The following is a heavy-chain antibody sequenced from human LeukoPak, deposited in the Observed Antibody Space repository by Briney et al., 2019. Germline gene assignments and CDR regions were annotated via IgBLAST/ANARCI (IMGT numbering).Heavy chain of an antibody. CDR1: GFTVSSNY. Sequence: GGSLRLSCAASGFTVSSNYMSWIRQAPGEGLEWVSVIYSGGSTYYADSVKGRFTISRDNSKNTLYLQMNSLRAEDTAVYYCARDLAVAGSFDYWGQGTLVTVSS. V-gene: IGHV3-66*01. CDR2: IYSGGST. J-gene: IGHJ4*02. D-gene: IGHD6-19*01. CDR3: ARDLAVAGSFDY.